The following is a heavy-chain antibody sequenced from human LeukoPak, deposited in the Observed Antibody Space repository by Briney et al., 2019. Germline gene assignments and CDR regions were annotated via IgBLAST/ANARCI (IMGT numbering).Heavy chain of an antibody. CDR3: ARGDCSGGSCYSLGPAFDI. V-gene: IGHV4-59*01. CDR2: IYYSGST. CDR1: GGSISSYY. Sequence: PSETLSLTCTVSGGSISSYYWSWIRQPPGKGLEWIGYIYYSGSTNYNPSLKIRVTISVDTSKNQFSLKLSSVTAADTAVYYCARGDCSGGSCYSLGPAFDIWGQGTMVTVSS. J-gene: IGHJ3*02. D-gene: IGHD2-15*01.